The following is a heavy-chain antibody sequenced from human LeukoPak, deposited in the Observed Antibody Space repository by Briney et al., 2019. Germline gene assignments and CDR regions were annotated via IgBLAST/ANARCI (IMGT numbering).Heavy chain of an antibody. Sequence: ASVKVSCTASGYTFTSYGISWVRQAPGQGLEGMGWISAYNGNTNYAQKLQGRVTMTTDTSTSTAYMELRSLRTDDTAVYYCATTPTVTIYYFDYWGQGTLVTVSS. CDR1: GYTFTSYG. V-gene: IGHV1-18*01. CDR2: ISAYNGNT. CDR3: ATTPTVTIYYFDY. D-gene: IGHD4-17*01. J-gene: IGHJ4*02.